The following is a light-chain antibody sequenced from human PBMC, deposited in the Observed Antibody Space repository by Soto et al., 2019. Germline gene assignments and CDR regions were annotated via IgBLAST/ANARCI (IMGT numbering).Light chain of an antibody. Sequence: QSVLTQPASVSGSPGQSITISCTGTNSDVGRYNYVSWYQQQPGKAPKLMIYEVSNRPSGVSNRFSGSKSGNTASLTISGLQAEDEAVYYCCSYTRTSNHYFFGSGTKVTVL. V-gene: IGLV2-14*01. CDR2: EVS. J-gene: IGLJ1*01. CDR1: NSDVGRYNY. CDR3: CSYTRTSNHYF.